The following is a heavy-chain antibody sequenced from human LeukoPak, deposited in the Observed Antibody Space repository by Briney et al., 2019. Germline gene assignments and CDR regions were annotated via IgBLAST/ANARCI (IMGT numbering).Heavy chain of an antibody. D-gene: IGHD3-10*01. CDR3: ARGAYFGNLFDY. J-gene: IGHJ4*02. V-gene: IGHV4-59*01. CDR2: IYYSGST. Sequence: ATLSLTYTVSGGSISSYNWSWIRQPAGKGLELVGYIYYSGSTSYNPSLKSRVTITGDTSKNTFSLELSSVTAADTAVYYCARGAYFGNLFDYWGQGTLVTVSS. CDR1: GGSISSYN.